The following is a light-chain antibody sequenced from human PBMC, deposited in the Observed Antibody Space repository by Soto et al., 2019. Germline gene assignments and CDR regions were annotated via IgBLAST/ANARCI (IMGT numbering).Light chain of an antibody. V-gene: IGKV1-6*01. CDR2: AAS. Sequence: AIQMTQSPSSLSASVGDRVTITCRASQGLGNDLSWYQQRPGKAPKLLIYAASSLQSGVPSRFSGSGSGTDFTLPISSLQPGDFATYYCLQDYNFPLSFGGGTKVEIK. J-gene: IGKJ4*01. CDR3: LQDYNFPLS. CDR1: QGLGND.